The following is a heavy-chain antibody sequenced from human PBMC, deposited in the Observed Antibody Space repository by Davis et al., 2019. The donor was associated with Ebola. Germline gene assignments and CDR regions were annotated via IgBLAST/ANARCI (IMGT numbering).Heavy chain of an antibody. V-gene: IGHV3-48*02. D-gene: IGHD1-26*01. CDR2: ISSSSSTI. CDR1: GFTFSTHS. Sequence: GESLKISCAASGFTFSTHSMNWVRQAPGKGLKWVSFISSSSSTIYYVDSVKGRFTISRDNGKNSLYLQMNSLRDEDTAVYYCATEWLRGGSSFSWGQGTPVTVSS. J-gene: IGHJ5*02. CDR3: ATEWLRGGSSFS.